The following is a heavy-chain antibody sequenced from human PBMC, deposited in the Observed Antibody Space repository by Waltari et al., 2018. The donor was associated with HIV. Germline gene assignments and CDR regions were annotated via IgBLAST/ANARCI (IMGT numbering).Heavy chain of an antibody. CDR1: GGSISSSSYY. Sequence: QLQLQESGPGLVKPSETLSLTCTVSGGSISSSSYYWGWIRQPPGKGLEWIGSIYYSGSTYYNPSLKSRVTISVDTSKNQFSLKLSSVTAADTAVYYCAGWCMLYFEDSEYGMDVWGQGTTVTVSS. J-gene: IGHJ6*02. V-gene: IGHV4-39*07. D-gene: IGHD2-8*01. CDR2: IYYSGST. CDR3: AGWCMLYFEDSEYGMDV.